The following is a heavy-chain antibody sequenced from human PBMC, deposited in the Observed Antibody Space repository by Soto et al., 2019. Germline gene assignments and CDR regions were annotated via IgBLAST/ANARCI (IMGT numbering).Heavy chain of an antibody. J-gene: IGHJ5*02. CDR2: IYYRGRT. CDR1: GGSISSYY. CDR3: ARDSGSGSNSYNCFDP. Sequence: QVQLQESGPGLVKPSETLSLTCTVSGGSISSYYWSWIRQPPGKGLEWMGYIYYRGRTNYNPSLKSRVTISVDTSKNQFSLKLSSVTAADTAMYYCARDSGSGSNSYNCFDPWGQGPQLTASS. V-gene: IGHV4-59*01. D-gene: IGHD3-10*01.